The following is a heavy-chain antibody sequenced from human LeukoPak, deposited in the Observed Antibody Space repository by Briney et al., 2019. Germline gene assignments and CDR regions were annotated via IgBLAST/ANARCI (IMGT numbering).Heavy chain of an antibody. V-gene: IGHV5-51*01. CDR3: ARVRGGVRERGPLDY. J-gene: IGHJ4*02. Sequence: GESLKISCKGSGYSFTSYWIGWVRQMPEKGLEWMGIISPGDSATSYSTSFQGQVTISADKSISTAYLQWSSLKASDNAMYYCARVRGGVRERGPLDYWGQGTLVTVSS. CDR2: ISPGDSAT. CDR1: GYSFTSYW. D-gene: IGHD3-10*01.